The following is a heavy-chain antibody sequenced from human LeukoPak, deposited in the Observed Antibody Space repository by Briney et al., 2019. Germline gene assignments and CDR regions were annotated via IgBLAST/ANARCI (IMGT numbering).Heavy chain of an antibody. Sequence: ASVKVSCKASGYTFTSYGISWVRQAPGQGLEWMGWISGYNGNTNYAQKVQGRVTMTTDTSTSTAYMELRSLRSDDTALYYCAKDIDRLSYYYYGMDVWGQGTTVTVSS. J-gene: IGHJ6*02. V-gene: IGHV1-18*01. CDR1: GYTFTSYG. CDR2: ISGYNGNT. CDR3: AKDIDRLSYYYYGMDV. D-gene: IGHD2-15*01.